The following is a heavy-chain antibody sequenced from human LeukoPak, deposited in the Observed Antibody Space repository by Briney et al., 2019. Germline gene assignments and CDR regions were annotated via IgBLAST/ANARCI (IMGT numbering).Heavy chain of an antibody. CDR3: AKDWGSGGWYNYFDP. J-gene: IGHJ5*02. V-gene: IGHV3-30*18. D-gene: IGHD6-19*01. CDR2: IAYHGNTE. Sequence: GASLRLSCAVSGFTISSHGMHCVRQAPGKGPEWVAMIAYHGNTEYYGDSVKGRFTISRENSKNTLYLQMDSLRAEDTAVYHCAKDWGSGGWYNYFDPWGQGRLVTVSS. CDR1: GFTISSHG.